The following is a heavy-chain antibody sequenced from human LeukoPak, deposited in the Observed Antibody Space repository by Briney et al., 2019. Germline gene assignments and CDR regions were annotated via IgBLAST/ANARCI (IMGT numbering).Heavy chain of an antibody. CDR1: GGSFTKHQ. J-gene: IGHJ4*02. CDR2: INDGGST. CDR3: ARYDGLGSYSGAY. D-gene: IGHD3-10*01. Sequence: SETLSLTCAVYGGSFTKHQWSWIRQPPGKGLEWIGAINDGGSTNYNPSLKSRVTISVDTSKNQFSLRLSSMTAADTAVYYCARYDGLGSYSGAYWGQGTLVTVTS. V-gene: IGHV4-34*01.